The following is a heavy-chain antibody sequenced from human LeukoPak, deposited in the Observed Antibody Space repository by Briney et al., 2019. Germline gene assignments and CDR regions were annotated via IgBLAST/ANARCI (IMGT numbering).Heavy chain of an antibody. D-gene: IGHD3-22*01. V-gene: IGHV4-39*01. CDR2: IHYSGST. J-gene: IGHJ4*02. Sequence: SETLFLTCTVSGGSISSDSYYWGWIRQPPGKGLEWIGSIHYSGSTYYNPSLKSRVTISVDTSKNQFSLKLSSVTAADTAVYYCARPYYFDSRPEYYFDYWGLGTLVTVSS. CDR3: ARPYYFDSRPEYYFDY. CDR1: GGSISSDSYY.